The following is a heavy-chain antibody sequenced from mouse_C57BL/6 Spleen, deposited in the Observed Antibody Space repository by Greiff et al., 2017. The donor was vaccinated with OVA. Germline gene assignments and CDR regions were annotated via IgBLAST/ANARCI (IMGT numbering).Heavy chain of an antibody. CDR3: APYYYGSSYWYFDV. V-gene: IGHV1-50*01. CDR1: GYTFTSYW. Sequence: QQSCKASGYTFTSYWMQWVKQRPGQGLEWIGEIDPSDSYTNYNQKFKGKATLTVDTSSSTAYMQLSSLTSEDSAVYYCAPYYYGSSYWYFDVWGTGTTVTVSS. J-gene: IGHJ1*03. CDR2: IDPSDSYT. D-gene: IGHD1-1*01.